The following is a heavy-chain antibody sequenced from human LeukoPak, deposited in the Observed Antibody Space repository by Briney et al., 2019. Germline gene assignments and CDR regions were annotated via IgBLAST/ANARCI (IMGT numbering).Heavy chain of an antibody. CDR3: AKVKGTGIAAAATRYFDL. V-gene: IGHV3-30*02. Sequence: GGSLRLSCTASGFTFGDYAMSWFRQAPGKGLEWVAFIRYDGSNKYYADSVKGRFTISRDNSKNTLYLQMNSLRAEDTAVYYCAKVKGTGIAAAATRYFDLWGRGTLVTVSS. J-gene: IGHJ2*01. CDR2: IRYDGSNK. CDR1: GFTFGDYA. D-gene: IGHD6-13*01.